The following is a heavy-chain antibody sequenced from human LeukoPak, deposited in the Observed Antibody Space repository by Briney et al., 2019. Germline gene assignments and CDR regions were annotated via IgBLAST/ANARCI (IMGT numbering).Heavy chain of an antibody. Sequence: ASVKVSCKASGYTFTGYYMHWVRQAPGQGLEWMGRINPNSGGTNYARKFQGRVTMTRDTSISTAYMELSRLRSDDTAVYYCARSTVGYCSGGSCYSGDNWFDPSRQGTLVTVSS. CDR1: GYTFTGYY. V-gene: IGHV1-2*06. CDR2: INPNSGGT. D-gene: IGHD2-15*01. J-gene: IGHJ5*02. CDR3: ARSTVGYCSGGSCYSGDNWFDP.